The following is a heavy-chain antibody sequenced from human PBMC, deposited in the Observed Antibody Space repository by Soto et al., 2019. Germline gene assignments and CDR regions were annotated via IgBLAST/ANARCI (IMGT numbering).Heavy chain of an antibody. V-gene: IGHV1-69*01. D-gene: IGHD3-16*01. CDR1: GGSFGSSA. CDR3: ARLRRDWGDAFDL. CDR2: IIPVFDKA. Sequence: QVQLVQSGANVKKPGSSVKVSCKTSGGSFGSSAISWVRQAPAQGLEWMGEIIPVFDKANYAQNFQDRLTISAGESTGTVFMRLSSLRSDDTAVYFCARLRRDWGDAFDLWGQGTVVTVSS. J-gene: IGHJ3*01.